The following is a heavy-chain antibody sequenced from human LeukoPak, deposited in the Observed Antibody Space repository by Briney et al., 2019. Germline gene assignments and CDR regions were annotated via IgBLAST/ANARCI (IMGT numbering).Heavy chain of an antibody. CDR1: GFTFSSYS. Sequence: GGSLRLSCAASGFTFSSYSMNWVRQAPGEGLEWVSSISSSSSYIYYADSVKGRFTISRDNAKNSLYLQMNSLRAEDTAVYYCAQNTVVTSGFDYWGQGTLVTVSS. CDR3: AQNTVVTSGFDY. V-gene: IGHV3-21*01. CDR2: ISSSSSYI. J-gene: IGHJ4*02. D-gene: IGHD4-23*01.